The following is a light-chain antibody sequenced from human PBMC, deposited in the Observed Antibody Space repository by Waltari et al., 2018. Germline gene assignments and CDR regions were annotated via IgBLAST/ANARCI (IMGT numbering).Light chain of an antibody. V-gene: IGKV1-5*01. CDR1: QNIGTW. J-gene: IGKJ2*01. Sequence: IAMTQSPSTLSASVGDSVTITCRASQNIGTWVALYQQKPGKAPKLLIFDGSTLESGVPSRFSGSASGTDFTLTINSLQPDDFASYFCQQYNSYLSSFGQGNKLEI. CDR3: QQYNSYLSS. CDR2: DGS.